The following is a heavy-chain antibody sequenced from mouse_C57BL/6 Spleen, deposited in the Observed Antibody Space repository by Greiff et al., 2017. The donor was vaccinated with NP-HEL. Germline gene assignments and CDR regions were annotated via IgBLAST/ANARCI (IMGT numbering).Heavy chain of an antibody. V-gene: IGHV1-42*01. Sequence: VQLQQSGPELVKPGASVKISCKASGYSFTGYYMNWVKQSPEKSLEWIGEINPSTGGTTYNQKFKAKATLTVDKSSSTAYMQLKSLTSEDAAVYYCARSGDYGFDVWGTGTTVTVSS. J-gene: IGHJ1*03. D-gene: IGHD2-4*01. CDR1: GYSFTGYY. CDR2: INPSTGGT. CDR3: ARSGDYGFDV.